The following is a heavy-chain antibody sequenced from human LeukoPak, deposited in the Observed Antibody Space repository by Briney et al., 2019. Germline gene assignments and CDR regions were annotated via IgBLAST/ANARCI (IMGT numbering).Heavy chain of an antibody. CDR3: AKPVKAHRSGWSHFDY. J-gene: IGHJ4*02. CDR1: GFTFSSYG. V-gene: IGHV3-30*18. Sequence: GRSLRLSCAASGFTFSSYGMHWVRQAPGKGLEWVAVISYDGSNKYYADSVKGRFTISRDNSKNTLYLQMNSLRAEDTAVYYCAKPVKAHRSGWSHFDYWGQGTLVTVSS. CDR2: ISYDGSNK. D-gene: IGHD6-19*01.